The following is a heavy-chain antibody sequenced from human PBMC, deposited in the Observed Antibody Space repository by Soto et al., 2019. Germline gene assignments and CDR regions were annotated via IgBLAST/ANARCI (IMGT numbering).Heavy chain of an antibody. D-gene: IGHD2-2*02. CDR1: GGTFSSYA. CDR2: IIPIFGTA. CDR3: ARLGYCSSTSCYTWFDP. J-gene: IGHJ5*02. V-gene: IGHV1-69*13. Sequence: GASVKVSCKASGGTFSSYAISWVRQAPGQGLEWMGGIIPIFGTANYAQKFQGRVTITADESTSTAYMELSSLRSEDTAVYYCARLGYCSSTSCYTWFDPWGRGTLVTVSS.